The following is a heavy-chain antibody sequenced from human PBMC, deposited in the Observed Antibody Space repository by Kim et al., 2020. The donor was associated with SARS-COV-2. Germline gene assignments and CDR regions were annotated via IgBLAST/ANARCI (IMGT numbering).Heavy chain of an antibody. J-gene: IGHJ6*02. D-gene: IGHD2-15*01. V-gene: IGHV1-3*01. Sequence: ASVKVSCKASGYTFTSYAMHWVRQAPGQRLEWMGWINAGNGNTKYSQKFQGRVTITRDTSASTAYMELSSLRSEDTAVYYCARDLLMVAHYYYYGMDVWGQGTTVTVSS. CDR1: GYTFTSYA. CDR2: INAGNGNT. CDR3: ARDLLMVAHYYYYGMDV.